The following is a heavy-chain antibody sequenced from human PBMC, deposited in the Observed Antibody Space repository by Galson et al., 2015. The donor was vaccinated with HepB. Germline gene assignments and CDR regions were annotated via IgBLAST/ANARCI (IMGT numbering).Heavy chain of an antibody. CDR1: GFTFSSYA. V-gene: IGHV3-23*01. CDR2: ISGSGGST. J-gene: IGHJ3*02. D-gene: IGHD3-22*01. Sequence: SLRLSCAASGFTFSSYAMSWVRQAPGKGLEWVSAISGSGGSTYYADSVKGRFTISRDNSKNTLYLQMNSLRAEDTAVYYCAKDPRFTMIVVVAQQGDAAFDIWGQGTMVTVSS. CDR3: AKDPRFTMIVVVAQQGDAAFDI.